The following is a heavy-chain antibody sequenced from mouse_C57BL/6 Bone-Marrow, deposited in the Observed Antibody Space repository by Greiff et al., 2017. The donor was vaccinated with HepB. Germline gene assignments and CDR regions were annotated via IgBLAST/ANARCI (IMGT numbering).Heavy chain of an antibody. CDR2: ISYDGSN. CDR1: GYSITSGYY. V-gene: IGHV3-6*01. D-gene: IGHD2-4*01. J-gene: IGHJ4*01. Sequence: EVKLQESGPGLVKPSQSLSLTCSVTGYSITSGYYWNWIRQFPGNKLEWMGYISYDGSNNYNPSLKNRISITRATSKNQFFLKLNSVTTEDTATYYCARDEGPIYYDYADAMDYWGQGTSVTVSS. CDR3: ARDEGPIYYDYADAMDY.